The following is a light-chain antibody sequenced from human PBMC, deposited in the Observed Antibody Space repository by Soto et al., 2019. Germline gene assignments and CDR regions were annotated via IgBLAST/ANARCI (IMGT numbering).Light chain of an antibody. CDR1: SSDVGGYNL. J-gene: IGLJ1*01. V-gene: IGLV2-11*02. CDR3: YSYAGSYTFYV. CDR2: DVS. Sequence: QSALTQPRSVSGSPGQSVTISCTGTSSDVGGYNLVSWYQQHPGKAPKLMIYDVSKRPSGVPYRFSGSKSGNTASLTISGLQAEDEADYYCYSYAGSYTFYVFGTGTKLTVL.